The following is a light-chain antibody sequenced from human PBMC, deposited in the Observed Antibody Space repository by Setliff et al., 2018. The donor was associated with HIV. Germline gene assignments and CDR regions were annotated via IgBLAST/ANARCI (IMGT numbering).Light chain of an antibody. CDR3: SSYRSGNTLV. V-gene: IGLV2-14*01. Sequence: QSVLTQPASVSGSPGQSITISCTGTSSDVGGYKYVYWYQQRPGKAPKLMIYEVSNRPSGISNRFSGSKSGNTASLTISGLQAEDEADYYCSSYRSGNTLVFGTGTKVTVL. J-gene: IGLJ1*01. CDR2: EVS. CDR1: SSDVGGYKY.